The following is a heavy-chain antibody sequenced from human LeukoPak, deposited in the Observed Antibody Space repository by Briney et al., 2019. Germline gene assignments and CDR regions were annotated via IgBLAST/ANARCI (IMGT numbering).Heavy chain of an antibody. CDR3: ARENGDYVIDY. CDR2: IKQDGSEK. CDR1: GFTFSSYA. Sequence: PGGSLRLSCAASGFTFSSYAMHWVRQAPGKGLEWVANIKQDGSEKYYVDSVKGRFTISRDNAKNSLYLQMNSLRAEDTAVYYCARENGDYVIDYWGQGTLVTVSS. V-gene: IGHV3-7*03. J-gene: IGHJ4*02. D-gene: IGHD4-17*01.